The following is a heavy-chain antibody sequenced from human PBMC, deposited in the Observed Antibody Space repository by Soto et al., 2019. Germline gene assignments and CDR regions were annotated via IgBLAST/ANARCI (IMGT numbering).Heavy chain of an antibody. CDR3: AKDRVGGVPDAFDI. D-gene: IGHD2-8*01. CDR1: GFTSTNYV. CDR2: ISGSGTTT. Sequence: EVHLLDSGGGLVQPGGSLRLSCAASGFTSTNYVMNWVRQAAGKGLEWVSSISGSGTTTFYADSVKGRFIISRDNSKNTLYLQMNSLRAEDTALYYCAKDRVGGVPDAFDIWGQGTMVTVS. J-gene: IGHJ3*02. V-gene: IGHV3-23*01.